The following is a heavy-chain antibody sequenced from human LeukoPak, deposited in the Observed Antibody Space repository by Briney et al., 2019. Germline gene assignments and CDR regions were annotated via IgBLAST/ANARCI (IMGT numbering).Heavy chain of an antibody. V-gene: IGHV4-30-4*08. CDR2: IYYSGST. CDR3: ARYVLRFLEWSNNWFDP. D-gene: IGHD3-3*01. Sequence: SQTLSLTCTVSGGSISSGDYYWSWIRQPPGKGLEWIGYIYYSGSTYYNLSLKIRVTISVDTSKNQFSLNLSSVTAADTAVYYCARYVLRFLEWSNNWFDPWGQGTLVTVSS. CDR1: GGSISSGDYY. J-gene: IGHJ5*02.